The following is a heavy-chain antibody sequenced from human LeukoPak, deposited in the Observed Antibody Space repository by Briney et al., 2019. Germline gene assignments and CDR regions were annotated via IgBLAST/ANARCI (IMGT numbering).Heavy chain of an antibody. V-gene: IGHV1-2*02. CDR3: ASPGLLKLEQFDY. J-gene: IGHJ4*02. D-gene: IGHD1/OR15-1a*01. CDR2: INPNSGGT. CDR1: GYTFTGYY. Sequence: ASVKVSCKASGYTFTGYYMHWVRRAPGQGLEWMGWINPNSGGTNYAQKFQGRVTMTRDTSISTAYMELSRPRSDDTAVYYCASPGLLKLEQFDYWGQGTLVTVSS.